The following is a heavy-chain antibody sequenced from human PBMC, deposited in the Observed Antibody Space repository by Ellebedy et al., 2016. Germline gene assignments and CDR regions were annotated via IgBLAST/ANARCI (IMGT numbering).Heavy chain of an antibody. CDR3: AKVLGTSSWFASDI. V-gene: IGHV3-30*02. CDR1: GFTFSNYG. D-gene: IGHD6-13*01. CDR2: IFYDGANQ. J-gene: IGHJ3*02. Sequence: GGSLRLXCAASGFTFSNYGMHWVRQAPGKGLQWVAVIFYDGANQYYADSVKGRFTISRDNSKNTVYLQMNSLRPDDTAVYYCAKVLGTSSWFASDIWGQGTMVTVSS.